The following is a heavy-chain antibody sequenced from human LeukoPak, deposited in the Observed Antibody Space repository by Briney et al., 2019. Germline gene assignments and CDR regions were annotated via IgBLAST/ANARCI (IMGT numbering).Heavy chain of an antibody. J-gene: IGHJ4*02. CDR3: ARGFSCSSTSCYTPSDY. V-gene: IGHV4-4*07. CDR2: IYTSGST. CDR1: GGSISSYY. D-gene: IGHD2-2*02. Sequence: PSETLSLTCTVSGGSISSYYWSWIRQPAGKGLEWIGRIYTSGSTNYNPSLKSRVTMSVDTSKNQFSLKLSSVTAADTAVYYCARGFSCSSTSCYTPSDYWGQGTLVTVSS.